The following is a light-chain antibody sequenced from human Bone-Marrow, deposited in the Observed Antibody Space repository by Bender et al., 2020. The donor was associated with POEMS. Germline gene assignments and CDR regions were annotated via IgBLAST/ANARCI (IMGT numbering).Light chain of an antibody. CDR1: NIGSKS. V-gene: IGLV3-10*01. CDR2: EDT. J-gene: IGLJ3*02. Sequence: SYVLTQPPSVSVAPGQTARITCGGNNIGSKSVHWYQQKAGQAPVLVIYEDTKRPSGIPERFSGSSSGTKATLTISGAQVEDEADYYCYSTDSSGNHRVFGGGTKLTVL. CDR3: YSTDSSGNHRV.